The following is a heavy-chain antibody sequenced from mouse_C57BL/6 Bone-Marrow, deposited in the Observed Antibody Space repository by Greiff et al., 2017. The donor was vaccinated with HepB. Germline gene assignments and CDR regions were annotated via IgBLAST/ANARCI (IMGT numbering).Heavy chain of an antibody. V-gene: IGHV5-16*01. Sequence: VQLKESEGGLVQPGSSMKLSCTASGFTFSDYYMAWVRQVPEKGLEWVANINYDGSSTYYLDSLKSRFIISRDNAKNILYLQMSSLKSEDTATYYCAREGTTVVGGYAMDYWGQGTSVTVSS. CDR3: AREGTTVVGGYAMDY. CDR1: GFTFSDYY. J-gene: IGHJ4*01. CDR2: INYDGSST. D-gene: IGHD1-1*01.